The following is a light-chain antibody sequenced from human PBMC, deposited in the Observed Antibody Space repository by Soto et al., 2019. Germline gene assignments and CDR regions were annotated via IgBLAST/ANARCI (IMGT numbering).Light chain of an antibody. CDR2: GNT. J-gene: IGLJ1*01. CDR1: SSNIGAGYA. Sequence: QSVLTQPPSVSGAPGQRVTISCTGSSSNIGAGYAVHWYQQLPGKAPKLLIYGNTNRPSGVPDRFSGSKSGTSASLAITGLQAEDEFDYYYSTYISSSSPYVFGTGTKVTVL. CDR3: STYISSSSPYV. V-gene: IGLV1-40*01.